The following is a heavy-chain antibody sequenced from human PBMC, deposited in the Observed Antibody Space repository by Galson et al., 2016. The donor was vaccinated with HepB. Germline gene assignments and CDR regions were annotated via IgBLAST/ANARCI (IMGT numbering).Heavy chain of an antibody. J-gene: IGHJ5*02. CDR3: ARDMYGSGSFFRYNWFDP. Sequence: SVKVSCKASGYSFTGNYMHWVRQAPGQGLEWMGWIDPNSGDTNYAQKFQGRVTLTRDTSISTAYMELNRLRSDDTAVYYCARDMYGSGSFFRYNWFDPWGQGTPVTVSS. CDR2: IDPNSGDT. D-gene: IGHD3-10*01. CDR1: GYSFTGNY. V-gene: IGHV1-2*02.